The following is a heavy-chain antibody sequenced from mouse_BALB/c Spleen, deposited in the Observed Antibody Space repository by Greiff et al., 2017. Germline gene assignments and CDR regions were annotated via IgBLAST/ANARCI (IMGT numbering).Heavy chain of an antibody. J-gene: IGHJ3*01. D-gene: IGHD2-3*01. V-gene: IGHV2-9*02. Sequence: VQLQESGPGLVAPSQSLSITCTVSGFSLTSYGVHWVRQPPGKGLEWLGVIWAGGSTNYNSALMSRLSISKDNSKSQVFLKMNSLQTDDTAMYYCARVVDGYYWFAYWGQGTLVTVSA. CDR3: ARVVDGYYWFAY. CDR2: IWAGGST. CDR1: GFSLTSYG.